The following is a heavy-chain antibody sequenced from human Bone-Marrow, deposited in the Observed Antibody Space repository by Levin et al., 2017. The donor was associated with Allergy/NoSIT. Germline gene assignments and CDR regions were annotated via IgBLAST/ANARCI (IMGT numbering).Heavy chain of an antibody. CDR1: GGSFSRTY. CDR3: ARGPSAYLYQWREGGVFDI. V-gene: IGHV4-34*01. Sequence: GSLRLSCAVYGGSFSRTYWSWIRQSPGKGLEWIGEINNSGSSNSNPSLKSRVTISVDTSKNQFSLRLTSVTAADTAVYYCARGPSAYLYQWREGGVFDIWGQGTTVTVSP. CDR2: INNSGSS. D-gene: IGHD6-19*01. J-gene: IGHJ3*02.